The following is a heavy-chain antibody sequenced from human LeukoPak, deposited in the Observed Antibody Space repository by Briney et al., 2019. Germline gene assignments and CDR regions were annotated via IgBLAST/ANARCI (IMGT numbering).Heavy chain of an antibody. CDR1: GGTFSSYA. Sequence: ASVKVSCKASGGTFSSYAISWVRQAPGQGLEWMGSIIPIFGTANYAQKFQGRVTITTDESTSTAYMELNSLRAEDTAVYYCAKQAFDTVMRDYWGQGTLVTVSS. V-gene: IGHV1-69*05. J-gene: IGHJ4*02. CDR3: AKQAFDTVMRDY. CDR2: IIPIFGTA. D-gene: IGHD1/OR15-1a*01.